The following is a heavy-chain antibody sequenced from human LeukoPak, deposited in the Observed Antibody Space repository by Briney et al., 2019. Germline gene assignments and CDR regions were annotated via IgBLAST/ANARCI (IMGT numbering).Heavy chain of an antibody. CDR3: ARDSVGEMATIWHDY. V-gene: IGHV4-59*11. CDR2: IFYTGST. D-gene: IGHD5-24*01. J-gene: IGHJ4*02. CDR1: GGSISGHY. Sequence: SETLSPTCTVSGGSISGHYWSWIRQPPGKGLEWIGYIFYTGSTDYNPSLKSRVTISVDTSKNQFSLKLSSVTAADTAVYYCARDSVGEMATIWHDYWGQGTLVTVTS.